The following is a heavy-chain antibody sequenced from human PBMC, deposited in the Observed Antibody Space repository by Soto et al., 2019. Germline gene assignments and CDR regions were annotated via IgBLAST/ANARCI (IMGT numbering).Heavy chain of an antibody. J-gene: IGHJ4*02. V-gene: IGHV4-59*08. Sequence: PSETLYLTCTVSGGTISSYYWTWIRQPPGKGLEWIGFIYNSGSTHYNPSLRSRVTISVDTSKNQFSLKLRSVTAADTAVYYCASMGYHYGSGSYPLDYWGQGTLVTVSS. CDR3: ASMGYHYGSGSYPLDY. D-gene: IGHD3-10*01. CDR2: IYNSGST. CDR1: GGTISSYY.